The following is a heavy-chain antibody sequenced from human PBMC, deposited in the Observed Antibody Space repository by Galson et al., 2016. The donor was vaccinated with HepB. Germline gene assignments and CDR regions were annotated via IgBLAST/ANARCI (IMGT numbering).Heavy chain of an antibody. CDR2: INSDGTSA. V-gene: IGHV3-74*01. J-gene: IGHJ6*02. D-gene: IGHD4-17*01. CDR1: GFTFKNSW. CDR3: VRDGYADSESTNYFYAMDV. Sequence: SLRLSCAGSGFTFKNSWMHWVRQGQGKGLAWVSRINSDGTSADYADSVKGRFSISRDNVKNVLYLQMSRLGAEDTAIHYCVRDGYADSESTNYFYAMDVWGQGTTVIVSS.